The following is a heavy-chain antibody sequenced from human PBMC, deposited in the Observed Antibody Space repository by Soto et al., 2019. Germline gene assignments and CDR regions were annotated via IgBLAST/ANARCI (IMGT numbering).Heavy chain of an antibody. D-gene: IGHD6-19*01. CDR1: GFPFDRYA. J-gene: IGHJ3*01. V-gene: IGHV3-33*03. Sequence: QVHLAESGGGVVQPGTSLRLSCAASGFPFDRYAIHWVRQAPGKGLGWVAAIWYDGSYTYYGESVKGRFLISRDNSKNTVFLEMNSRRAEDAAVYFCAKGRIAVAAGAFDSWGPGTRVIVSS. CDR3: AKGRIAVAAGAFDS. CDR2: IWYDGSYT.